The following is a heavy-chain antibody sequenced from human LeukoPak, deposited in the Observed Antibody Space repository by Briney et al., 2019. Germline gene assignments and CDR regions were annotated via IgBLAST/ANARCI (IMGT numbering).Heavy chain of an antibody. V-gene: IGHV3-23*01. J-gene: IGHJ4*02. CDR2: ISGGGGST. Sequence: PGGSLRLSCAASGFTFNNYVMNWVRQAPGKGLEWVSAISGGGGSTYYADSVKGRFTISRDNSKNTLYLQMNSLRAEDTAVYYCAKGETDDSPLDYWGQGTLVTVSS. D-gene: IGHD3-16*01. CDR1: GFTFNNYV. CDR3: AKGETDDSPLDY.